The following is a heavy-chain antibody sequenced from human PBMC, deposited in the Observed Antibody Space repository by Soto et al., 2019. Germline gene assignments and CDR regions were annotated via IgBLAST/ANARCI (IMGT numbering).Heavy chain of an antibody. CDR1: GGTFSSYT. V-gene: IGHV1-69*02. Sequence: QVQLVQFGAEVKKPGSSVKVSCKASGGTFSSYTISCVRQAPGQGLEWMGRIIPILGIANYAQEFQGRVTITADKSTSTAYMELSSVRSEDTAVYYCGRLYYSSTSCPFDYWGQGTLVTVST. D-gene: IGHD2-2*01. CDR3: GRLYYSSTSCPFDY. CDR2: IIPILGIA. J-gene: IGHJ4*02.